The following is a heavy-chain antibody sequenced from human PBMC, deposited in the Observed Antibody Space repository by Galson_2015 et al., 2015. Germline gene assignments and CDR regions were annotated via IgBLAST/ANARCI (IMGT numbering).Heavy chain of an antibody. CDR2: INGSGGRT. CDR1: GFTFSSYA. J-gene: IGHJ4*02. Sequence: SLRLSCAASGFTFSSYAMSWVRQAPGKGLEWVSTINGSGGRTYYADSVKGRFTISRDNSENTLYLQMNSLRAEDTAIYYCAKDRAGIVGATGFDYWGQGTLVTVSS. CDR3: AKDRAGIVGATGFDY. D-gene: IGHD1-26*01. V-gene: IGHV3-23*01.